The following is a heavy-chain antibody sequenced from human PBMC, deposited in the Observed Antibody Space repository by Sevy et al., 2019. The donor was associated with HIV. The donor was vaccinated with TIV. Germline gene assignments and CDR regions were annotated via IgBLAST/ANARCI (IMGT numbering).Heavy chain of an antibody. CDR1: XXXXNTXA. D-gene: IGHD3-16*01. V-gene: IGHV3-23*01. Sequence: GGSLRLSCAXXXXXXNTXAMSWVRRAPGKGLEWVSTISGSGDSTFYSDSVKGRFTISRDNSKNTLYLQMNSLRAEDTAVYYCAXPRGSFYXXXXGQGTLVTVSS. J-gene: IGHJ4*02. CDR3: AXPRGSFYXXX. CDR2: ISGSGDST.